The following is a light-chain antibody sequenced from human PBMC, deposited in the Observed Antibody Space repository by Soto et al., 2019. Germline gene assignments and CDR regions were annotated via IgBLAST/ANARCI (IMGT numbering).Light chain of an antibody. CDR1: QSVSSN. Sequence: IVMNQSPATLSVSPGERATLSCRASQSVSSNLAWYQQKAGQAPRLLMYGASTRATGIPARFSGSGSGTEFTLTISSLQSEDFAVYYCQQYNNWPLTFGGGTKVDI. CDR3: QQYNNWPLT. V-gene: IGKV3-15*01. CDR2: GAS. J-gene: IGKJ4*01.